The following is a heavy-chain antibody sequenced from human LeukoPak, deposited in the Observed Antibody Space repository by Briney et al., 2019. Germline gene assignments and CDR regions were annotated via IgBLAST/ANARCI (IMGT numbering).Heavy chain of an antibody. Sequence: GGSLRLSCAASGFTFNSCAMSWVRQAPGKGLEWVSAISGSGGSTYYADSVKGRFTISRDNSKNTLYLQMNSLRAEDTAVYYCAKDGYCSSTSCYFPDYWGQGTLVTVSS. CDR3: AKDGYCSSTSCYFPDY. CDR2: ISGSGGST. CDR1: GFTFNSCA. J-gene: IGHJ4*02. D-gene: IGHD2-2*01. V-gene: IGHV3-23*01.